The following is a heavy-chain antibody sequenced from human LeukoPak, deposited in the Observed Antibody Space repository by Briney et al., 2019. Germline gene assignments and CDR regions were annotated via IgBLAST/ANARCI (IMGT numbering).Heavy chain of an antibody. D-gene: IGHD3-22*01. Sequence: SETLSLTCTVSGVSVSSDSYYWTWIRQPPGKGLEWIGYAYYSGRTNYNPTLKSRVTISVDTSKNQFSLRLNSVTAADTALYYCVRETATSYYDSAGYYRQTEVFDVWGQGTKVTVSS. J-gene: IGHJ3*01. CDR1: GVSVSSDSYY. CDR2: AYYSGRT. V-gene: IGHV4-61*01. CDR3: VRETATSYYDSAGYYRQTEVFDV.